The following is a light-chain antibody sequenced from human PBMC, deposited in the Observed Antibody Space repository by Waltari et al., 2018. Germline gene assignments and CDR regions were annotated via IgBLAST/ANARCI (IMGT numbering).Light chain of an antibody. CDR2: NVS. V-gene: IGKV2-30*01. CDR3: MHSVEWPWT. CDR1: QSLVYSDGTPS. Sequence: DVVMTQSPLSLPATLGQPASISCRSSQSLVYSDGTPSLNWFQLGPGQSPRLLIYNVSSRDSGVPDRFSGSGSGTDFTLKISRVEAEDVGVYYCMHSVEWPWTVGQGTKVEVK. J-gene: IGKJ1*01.